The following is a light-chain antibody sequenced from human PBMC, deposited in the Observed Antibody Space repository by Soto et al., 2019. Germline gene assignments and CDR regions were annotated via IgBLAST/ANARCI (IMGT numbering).Light chain of an antibody. V-gene: IGKV3-11*01. Sequence: EIVLTQSPVTLSLSPGERATLSCRASQSVSSYLAWYQQKPGQAPRLLIYDASNKATGIPARFSGSGSGTDFTLTISSREPEDFAVYSCQQRSNWPLTFGGGTKVEIK. CDR1: QSVSSY. J-gene: IGKJ4*01. CDR2: DAS. CDR3: QQRSNWPLT.